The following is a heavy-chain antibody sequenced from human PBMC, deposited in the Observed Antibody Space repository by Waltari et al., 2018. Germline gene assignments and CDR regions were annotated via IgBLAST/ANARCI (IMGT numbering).Heavy chain of an antibody. CDR1: GGSFSGYY. Sequence: QVQLQQWGAGLLKPSETLSLTCAVYGGSFSGYYWSWIRQPPGKGLEWIGEINHSGSTNYTPSLKSRVTISVDTSKNQFSLKLSSVTAADTAVYYCARSLNRGILEDYWGQGTLVTVSS. CDR2: INHSGST. J-gene: IGHJ4*02. V-gene: IGHV4-34*01. CDR3: ARSLNRGILEDY.